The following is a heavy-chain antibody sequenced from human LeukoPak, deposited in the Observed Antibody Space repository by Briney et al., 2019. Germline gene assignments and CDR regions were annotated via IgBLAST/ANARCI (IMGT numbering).Heavy chain of an antibody. Sequence: KPSETRSLTCTVSGGSISRYYWSWIRQPPGKGQEWIGYIYYSGSTNYNPSLKSRVTISVDTSKNQFSLKLSSVTAADTSVYYCARSPGALLWFGELFRGFDYWGQGTLVTVSS. V-gene: IGHV4-59*01. CDR2: IYYSGST. CDR1: GGSISRYY. D-gene: IGHD3-10*01. J-gene: IGHJ4*02. CDR3: ARSPGALLWFGELFRGFDY.